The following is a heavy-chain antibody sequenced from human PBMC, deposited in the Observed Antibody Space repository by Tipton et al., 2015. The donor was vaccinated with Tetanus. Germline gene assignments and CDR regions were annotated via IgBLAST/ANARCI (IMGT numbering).Heavy chain of an antibody. CDR1: GGSLSRYY. D-gene: IGHD5-12*01. CDR2: VYHNGNT. Sequence: GLVKPSDTLSLTCAVYGGSLSRYYWTWIRQPPGKEPEWVGYVYHNGNTNYHPSLKGRLTISVDTSKNQFSLNLKSVITADTAIYCVARANNDYPKKGPFDYWGQGILVSVPS. V-gene: IGHV4-59*07. J-gene: IGHJ4*02. CDR3: ARANNDYPKKGPFDY.